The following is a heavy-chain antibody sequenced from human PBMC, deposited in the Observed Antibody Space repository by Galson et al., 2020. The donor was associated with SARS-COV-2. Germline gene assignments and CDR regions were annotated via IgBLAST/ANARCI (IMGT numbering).Heavy chain of an antibody. D-gene: IGHD5-18*01. CDR2: ISTSSSYT. J-gene: IGHJ6*02. Sequence: GGSLRLSCAASGFPFSTYSMNWVRLAPGKGLEWVSSISTSSSYTYYADSVKGRFSISRDNPKNSLYLQMNSLRAEDTAVYYCARDEGIRGYNYGRLYYGMDVWGQGTTVTVSS. CDR1: GFPFSTYS. V-gene: IGHV3-21*01. CDR3: ARDEGIRGYNYGRLYYGMDV.